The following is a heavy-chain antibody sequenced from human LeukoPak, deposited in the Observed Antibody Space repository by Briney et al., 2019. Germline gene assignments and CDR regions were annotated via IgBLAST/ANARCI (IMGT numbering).Heavy chain of an antibody. D-gene: IGHD2-21*01. V-gene: IGHV3-43*01. J-gene: IGHJ6*03. CDR3: SRSGVVVVATRGNYMDV. CDR1: GFSFDDYT. Sequence: LSGGSLRLSCAASGFSFDDYTMHWLRQTPGKGLEWVFLINWEGSSTFYADSVKGRFTISRSNSKNSLYLQMNSLGIEDTGLYFCSRSGVVVVATRGNYMDVWGKGTTVTVSS. CDR2: INWEGSST.